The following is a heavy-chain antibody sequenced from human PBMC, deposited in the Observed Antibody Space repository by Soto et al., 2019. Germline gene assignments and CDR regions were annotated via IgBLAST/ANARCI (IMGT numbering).Heavy chain of an antibody. CDR2: FDPEDDET. D-gene: IGHD6-13*01. CDR3: AAEMWRSSSWYKGHWFDH. Sequence: QVQLVQSGAEVKKPGASVKVSCKVSGYTLTELSMHWVRQAPGKGLEWMGGFDPEDDETNYAQKFQGRVTMTAETSTDTAYLELSSLRSEDTAVYYCAAEMWRSSSWYKGHWFDHWGQGTLVTVSS. V-gene: IGHV1-24*01. CDR1: GYTLTELS. J-gene: IGHJ5*02.